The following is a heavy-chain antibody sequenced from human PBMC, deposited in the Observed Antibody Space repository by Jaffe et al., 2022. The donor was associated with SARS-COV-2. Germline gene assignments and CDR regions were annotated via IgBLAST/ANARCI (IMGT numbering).Heavy chain of an antibody. CDR1: GGSISSYY. J-gene: IGHJ4*02. CDR2: IYYSGST. Sequence: QVQLQESGPGLVKPSETLSLTCTVSGGSISSYYWSWIRQPPGKGLEWIGYIYYSGSTNYNPSLKSRVTISVDTSKNQFSLKLSSVTAADTAVYYCARGASSRGGYFDYWGQGTLVTVSS. V-gene: IGHV4-59*01. CDR3: ARGASSRGGYFDY. D-gene: IGHD6-13*01.